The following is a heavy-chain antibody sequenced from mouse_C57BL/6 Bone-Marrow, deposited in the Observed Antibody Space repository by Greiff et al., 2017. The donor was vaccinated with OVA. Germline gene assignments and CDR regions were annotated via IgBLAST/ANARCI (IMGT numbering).Heavy chain of an antibody. CDR3: ARGRRDCDYAMDY. Sequence: QVQLQQPGAELVKPGASVKMSCKASGYTFTSYWITWVKQRPGQGLEWIGDIYPGSGSTNYNEKFKSKATLTVDTSSSTAYMQLSSLTSEDAAVYYSARGRRDCDYAMDYWGQGTSVTVSS. J-gene: IGHJ4*01. CDR2: IYPGSGST. D-gene: IGHD3-3*01. V-gene: IGHV1-55*01. CDR1: GYTFTSYW.